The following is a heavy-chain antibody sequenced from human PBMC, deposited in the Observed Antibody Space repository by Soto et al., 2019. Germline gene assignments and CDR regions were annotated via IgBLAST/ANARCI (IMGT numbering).Heavy chain of an antibody. CDR1: GGSITGHY. D-gene: IGHD3-16*01. J-gene: IGHJ5*02. CDR2: IYTTGTT. CDR3: ARTKVRALTAGESDP. Sequence: PSETLSLTCTVSGGSITGHYWSWIRQPAGKGLEWIGRIYTTGTTSYNPSLKSRVTMSVDTSKNQISLNLTSVTAADTAVYYCARTKVRALTAGESDPWGQGTQVTVSS. V-gene: IGHV4-4*07.